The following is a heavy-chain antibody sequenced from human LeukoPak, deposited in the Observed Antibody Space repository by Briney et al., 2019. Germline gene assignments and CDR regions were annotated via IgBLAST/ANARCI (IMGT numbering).Heavy chain of an antibody. CDR2: ISAYNGNT. CDR1: GYTFTSCG. Sequence: ASVKVSCKASGYTFTSCGISWVRQAPGQALEWMAWISAYNGNTNYAQKLQGRVTMTTDTSTSTAYMELRSLRSDDTAVYYCARDPVAGPLGSWFDPWGQGTLVTVSS. CDR3: ARDPVAGPLGSWFDP. D-gene: IGHD6-19*01. J-gene: IGHJ5*02. V-gene: IGHV1-18*04.